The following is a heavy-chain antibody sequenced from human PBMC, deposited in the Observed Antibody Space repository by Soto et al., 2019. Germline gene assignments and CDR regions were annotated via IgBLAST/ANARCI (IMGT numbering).Heavy chain of an antibody. J-gene: IGHJ4*02. CDR3: ARDRDGYKNFDY. CDR1: GYTFTGYY. CDR2: INPNSGGT. D-gene: IGHD5-12*01. Sequence: QVQLVQSGAEVKKPGASVKVSCKAAGYTFTGYYMHWVRQAPGQGLEWMGWINPNSGGTNYAQKLQGWVKRTRDTSISTAYMELSRLRSDDTAVYYCARDRDGYKNFDYWGQGTLVTVSS. V-gene: IGHV1-2*04.